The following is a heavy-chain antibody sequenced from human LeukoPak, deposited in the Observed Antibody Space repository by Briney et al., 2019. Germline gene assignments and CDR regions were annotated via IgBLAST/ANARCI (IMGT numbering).Heavy chain of an antibody. V-gene: IGHV4-30-2*01. Sequence: PSQTLSLTCTVSGFSISSGGYYWSWLRQPPGKGLEWIVYIYHIRTTYYNPSLKSRATISVDRSKNQFSLKLSSVTGADTAVYYCAKVGAPGGYSDWLFPNWFDPWGQGTMVTVSS. J-gene: IGHJ5*02. CDR1: GFSISSGGYY. CDR2: IYHIRTT. D-gene: IGHD3-9*01. CDR3: AKVGAPGGYSDWLFPNWFDP.